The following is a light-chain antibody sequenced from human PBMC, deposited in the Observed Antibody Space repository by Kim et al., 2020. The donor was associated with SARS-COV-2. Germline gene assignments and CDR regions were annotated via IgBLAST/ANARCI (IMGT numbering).Light chain of an antibody. CDR3: QQYNRWPPYI. Sequence: DIVMTQSPATLSVSPGERATLSCRASQSVTSNLAWYQQKPGQAPRLLVYGASIRATGIPGRFSGSGSGTEFNLTISSLQSEDFAVYYCQQYNRWPPYILAQGTKLEI. CDR1: QSVTSN. J-gene: IGKJ2*01. CDR2: GAS. V-gene: IGKV3-15*01.